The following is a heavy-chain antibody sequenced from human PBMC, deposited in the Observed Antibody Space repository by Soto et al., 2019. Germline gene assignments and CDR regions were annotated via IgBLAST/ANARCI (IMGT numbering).Heavy chain of an antibody. CDR1: GYTFNIYG. CDR2: ISAYSGKT. Sequence: QVHLVQSGAEVKKPGASVSVSCKASGYTFNIYGITWVRQAPGQGLEWVGWISAYSGKTSYSQKVQGRVTLTTDTSTNTAYMDLRSLTSDDAAVYYCTRSGGDRDGYSSVDWGQGTLVTVSS. V-gene: IGHV1-18*01. J-gene: IGHJ4*02. CDR3: TRSGGDRDGYSSVD. D-gene: IGHD4-4*01.